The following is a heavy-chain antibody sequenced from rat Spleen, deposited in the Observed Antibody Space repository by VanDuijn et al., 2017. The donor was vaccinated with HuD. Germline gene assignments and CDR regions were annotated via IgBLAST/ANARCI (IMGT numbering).Heavy chain of an antibody. V-gene: IGHV2-77*01. D-gene: IGHD1-11*01. Sequence: QVQMKETGPGLVQTTQTLSVTCTVSGFSLTSYGVHWVRQAPGKGLEWMGVIWGDGNTNYNSALKSRLSISRNTSKSQGFLTMNSLQTDDTAVYYCAELTSDFWGPGTMVTVSS. CDR1: GFSLTSYG. J-gene: IGHJ1*01. CDR2: IWGDGNT. CDR3: AELTSDF.